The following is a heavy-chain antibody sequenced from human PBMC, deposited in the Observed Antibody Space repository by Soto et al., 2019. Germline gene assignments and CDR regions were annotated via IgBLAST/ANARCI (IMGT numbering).Heavy chain of an antibody. CDR3: ARAYEFWTGYLDAFDI. CDR2: ISSSSSYI. V-gene: IGHV3-21*01. CDR1: GFTFSSYS. Sequence: GGSLRLSCAASGFTFSSYSMNWVRQAPGKGLEWVSSISSSSSYIYYADSVKGRFTISRDNAKNSLYLQMNSLRAEDTAVYYCARAYEFWTGYLDAFDIWGQGTMVTVS. J-gene: IGHJ3*02. D-gene: IGHD3-3*01.